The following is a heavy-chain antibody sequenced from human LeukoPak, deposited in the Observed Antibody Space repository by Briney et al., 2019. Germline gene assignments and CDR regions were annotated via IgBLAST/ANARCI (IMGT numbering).Heavy chain of an antibody. D-gene: IGHD3-3*01. J-gene: IGHJ3*02. CDR1: GYTFTSYG. CDR3: ARDLGDRDYDFWSGSI. Sequence: ASVKVSCKASGYTFTSYGISWVRQAPGQGLEWMGWISAYNGNTNYAQTLQGRVTMTTDTSTSTAYMELRSLRSDDTAVYYCARDLGDRDYDFWSGSIWGQGTMVTVSS. V-gene: IGHV1-18*01. CDR2: ISAYNGNT.